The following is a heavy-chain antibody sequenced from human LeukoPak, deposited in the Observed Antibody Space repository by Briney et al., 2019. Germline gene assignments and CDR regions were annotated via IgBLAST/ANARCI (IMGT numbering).Heavy chain of an antibody. D-gene: IGHD4-17*01. CDR3: ARGDYGDYFDY. Sequence: SETLSLTCAVSGGSISSGGYSWSWIREPPGKGLEWIGYIYHSGSTYYNPSLKSRVTISVDRSKNQFFLKLSSVTAADTAVYYCARGDYGDYFDYWGQGTLVTVSS. V-gene: IGHV4-30-2*01. J-gene: IGHJ4*02. CDR2: IYHSGST. CDR1: GGSISSGGYS.